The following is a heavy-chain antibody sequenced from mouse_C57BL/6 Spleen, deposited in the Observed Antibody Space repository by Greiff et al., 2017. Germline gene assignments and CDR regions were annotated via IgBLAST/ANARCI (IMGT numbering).Heavy chain of an antibody. CDR1: GYTFTSYW. Sequence: QVQLKQSGAELVKPGASVKMSCKASGYTFTSYWITWVKQRPGQGLEWIGDIYPGSGSTNYNEKFKSKATLTVDTSSSTAYMQLSSLTSEDSAVYYCARRGGYPAWFAYWGQGTLVTVSA. D-gene: IGHD2-2*01. CDR2: IYPGSGST. J-gene: IGHJ3*01. CDR3: ARRGGYPAWFAY. V-gene: IGHV1-55*01.